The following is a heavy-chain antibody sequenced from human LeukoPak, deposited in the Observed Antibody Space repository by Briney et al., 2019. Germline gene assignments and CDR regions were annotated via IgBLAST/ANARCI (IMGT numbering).Heavy chain of an antibody. J-gene: IGHJ6*02. CDR2: INSDESST. Sequence: GGSLRLSCAASGFTFSEYGMHWVRQTPGKGLVWVSRINSDESSTNYADSVKGRFTISGDNAKNTMYLQMNSLRVEDTAVYYCARGGVFGRNGMDVWGQGTTVSVSS. V-gene: IGHV3-74*01. D-gene: IGHD6-13*01. CDR3: ARGGVFGRNGMDV. CDR1: GFTFSEYG.